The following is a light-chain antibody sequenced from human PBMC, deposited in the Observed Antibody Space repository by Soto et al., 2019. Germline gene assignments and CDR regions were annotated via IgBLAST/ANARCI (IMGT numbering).Light chain of an antibody. J-gene: IGKJ5*01. CDR3: QQYKNWPL. CDR2: GAS. CDR1: QSLNDN. V-gene: IGKV3-15*01. Sequence: IVMTQSPATLFVSAGERATLSCRASQSLNDNLAWYQQKPGQAPRLLLSGASTRATGIPVRFIVSGFGTEFTLSIRSLKSEDFAVDDCQQYKNWPLFGQGTRLEIK.